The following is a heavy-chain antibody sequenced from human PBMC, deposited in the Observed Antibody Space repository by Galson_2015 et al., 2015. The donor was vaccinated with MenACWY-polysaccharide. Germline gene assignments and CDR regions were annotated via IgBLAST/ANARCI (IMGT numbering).Heavy chain of an antibody. V-gene: IGHV3-23*01. J-gene: IGHJ4*02. Sequence: SLRLSCAASGFAFSSYAMSWVRQAPGKGLEWVSVISGGGITTNYADSVKGRFTISRDNSKNTLYLQVNSLRAEDTAVYYCAKGKFAYYDFWSGYLLDYWGQGTLVTVSS. D-gene: IGHD3-3*01. CDR2: ISGGGITT. CDR1: GFAFSSYA. CDR3: AKGKFAYYDFWSGYLLDY.